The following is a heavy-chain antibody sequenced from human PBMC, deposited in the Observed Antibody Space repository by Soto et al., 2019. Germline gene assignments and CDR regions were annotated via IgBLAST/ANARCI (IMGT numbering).Heavy chain of an antibody. J-gene: IGHJ5*02. Sequence: SETLSLTCSVSGGSINYNSYYWGWIRQPPGKGLEWVGGIFYTGTTYYSPSLKDRVTISVDTSKNSFSLNLTSVTAADTAVYFCARLVVVAPVANAWGQGTMVTVSS. D-gene: IGHD2-2*01. CDR2: IFYTGTT. CDR3: ARLVVVAPVANA. V-gene: IGHV4-39*02. CDR1: GGSINYNSYY.